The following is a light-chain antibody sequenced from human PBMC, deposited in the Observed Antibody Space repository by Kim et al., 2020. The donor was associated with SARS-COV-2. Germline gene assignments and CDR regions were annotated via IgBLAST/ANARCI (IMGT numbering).Light chain of an antibody. CDR3: QAWDSSTAV. J-gene: IGLJ3*02. CDR2: EDI. Sequence: SVSPGQTASITCSGDKLGEKNVCWYQQRPDQSPVLVIYEDIKRPSGIPERFFGSNSGNTATLTIGGTQAMDEADYYCQAWDSSTAVFGGGTQLTVL. CDR1: KLGEKN. V-gene: IGLV3-1*01.